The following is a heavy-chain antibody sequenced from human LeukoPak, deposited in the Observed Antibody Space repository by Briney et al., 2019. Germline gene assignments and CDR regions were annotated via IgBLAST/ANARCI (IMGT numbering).Heavy chain of an antibody. CDR1: GFILDNCA. D-gene: IGHD3-22*01. J-gene: IGHJ4*02. V-gene: IGHV3-23*01. CDR3: VKDRPNYYESNGDYHKRDGDF. CDR2: ISRSGEFT. Sequence: QPGGSRLLSCAAGGFILDNCAMRWGRQPGGKGEEWGASISRSGEFTFCPDSVKGRFTTFRDNSRYTLYLQMTSLRAEDAAMYYCVKDRPNYYESNGDYHKRDGDFWGQGTLVTVSA.